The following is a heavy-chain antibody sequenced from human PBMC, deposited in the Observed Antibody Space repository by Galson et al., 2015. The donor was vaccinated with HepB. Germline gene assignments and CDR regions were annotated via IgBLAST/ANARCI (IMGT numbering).Heavy chain of an antibody. CDR1: GYSFTSYW. CDR3: ARQGAEVPAAPGGWFDP. D-gene: IGHD2-2*01. Sequence: QSGAEVKKPGESLRVSCKGSGYSFTSYWISWVRQMPGKGLEWMGRIDPSDSYTNYSPSFQGHVTISADKSISTAYLQWSSLKASDTAMYYCARQGAEVPAAPGGWFDPWGQGTLVTVSS. V-gene: IGHV5-10-1*01. CDR2: IDPSDSYT. J-gene: IGHJ5*02.